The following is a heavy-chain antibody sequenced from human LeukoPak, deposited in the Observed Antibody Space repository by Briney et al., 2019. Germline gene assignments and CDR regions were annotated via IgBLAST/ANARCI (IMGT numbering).Heavy chain of an antibody. D-gene: IGHD2-2*01. CDR1: GDSVSTDSAT. V-gene: IGHV6-1*01. CDR2: TYYRSKWYI. CDR3: ARDRCSTTSCPGNLDY. J-gene: IGHJ4*02. Sequence: SQTLSLTCVISGDSVSTDSATWHWIRQSPSRGLEWLGRTYYRSKWYINYAVSVKSRTTINPDTSKNQFSLKLNSVTPEDTAVYCCARDRCSTTSCPGNLDYWGQGTLVTVSS.